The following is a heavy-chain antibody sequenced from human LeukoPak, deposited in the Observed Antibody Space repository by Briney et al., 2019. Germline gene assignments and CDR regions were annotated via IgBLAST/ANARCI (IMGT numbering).Heavy chain of an antibody. V-gene: IGHV1-2*02. D-gene: IGHD3-9*01. CDR3: ARGHDNTGYNYFDY. CDR1: GYTFTDYY. Sequence: ASVKVSCKASGYTFTDYYIHWLRQAPGQGLERMGWINPFSGATKCAEKFRDRVTMTRDTSVATTYMEVTSLVSDDTAVYYCARGHDNTGYNYFDYWGQGTLVTVSS. CDR2: INPFSGAT. J-gene: IGHJ4*02.